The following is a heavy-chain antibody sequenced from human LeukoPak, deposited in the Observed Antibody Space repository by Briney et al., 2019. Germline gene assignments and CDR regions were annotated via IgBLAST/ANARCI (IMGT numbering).Heavy chain of an antibody. CDR1: GFTFSSYT. Sequence: GGSLRLSCAASGFTFSSYTMTWVRQAPGQGLEWISSISGSRGYTYYADSLKGRFTISRDNAKNSLSLQMNSLRVEDTAIYFCAKDVLIVARRGFDSWGPGTLVTVSS. V-gene: IGHV3-21*01. CDR3: AKDVLIVARRGFDS. CDR2: ISGSRGYT. J-gene: IGHJ4*02. D-gene: IGHD6-6*01.